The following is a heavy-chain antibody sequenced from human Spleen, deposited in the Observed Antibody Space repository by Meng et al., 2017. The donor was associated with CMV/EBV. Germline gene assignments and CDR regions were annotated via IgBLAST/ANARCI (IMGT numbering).Heavy chain of an antibody. Sequence: SLKIAYAASGFTFEDDGMHWVRQAPGKGLEWDSGISWDSASIGYADSVKGRFTMPRDNAKNSLYLQMNRLRAEDTAMYHCAKGVRWKYYYYGMDVWGQGTTVTVSS. D-gene: IGHD1-1*01. J-gene: IGHJ6*02. V-gene: IGHV3-9*01. CDR2: ISWDSASI. CDR1: GFTFEDDG. CDR3: AKGVRWKYYYYGMDV.